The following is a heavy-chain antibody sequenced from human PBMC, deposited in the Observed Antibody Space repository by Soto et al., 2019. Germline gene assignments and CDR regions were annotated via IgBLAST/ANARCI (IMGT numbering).Heavy chain of an antibody. D-gene: IGHD3-22*01. CDR2: IIPILGIA. Sequence: QVQLVQSGAEVKKPGSSVKVSCKASGGTFSSYTISWVRQAPGQGLEWMGRIIPILGIANYAQKFQGRVTITADKSTSTAYMELSSLRSEDTAVYYCASRGPMRSSGYYPYWGQGTLVTVSS. V-gene: IGHV1-69*02. CDR1: GGTFSSYT. J-gene: IGHJ4*02. CDR3: ASRGPMRSSGYYPY.